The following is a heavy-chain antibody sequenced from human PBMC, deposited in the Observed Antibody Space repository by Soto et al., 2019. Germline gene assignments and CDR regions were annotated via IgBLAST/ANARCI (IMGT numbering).Heavy chain of an antibody. D-gene: IGHD2-15*01. CDR2: IKQDGSEK. CDR3: ARGCSGGSCYSIWFDY. V-gene: IGHV3-7*03. J-gene: IGHJ4*02. Sequence: GGSLRLSCAASGFTFSNYWMTWVRQAPGKGLEWVANIKQDGSEKYYVDSVKGRFTISRDNAKNSLYLQMNSLRAQDTAVYYCARGCSGGSCYSIWFDYWGQGTQVTVSS. CDR1: GFTFSNYW.